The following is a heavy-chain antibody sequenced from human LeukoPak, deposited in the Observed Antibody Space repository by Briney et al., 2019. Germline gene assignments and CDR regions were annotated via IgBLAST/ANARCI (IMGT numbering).Heavy chain of an antibody. V-gene: IGHV3-30*18. Sequence: GGSLRLSCAASGFTFSSYGMHWVRQAPGKGLEWVAVISYDGSNKYYADSVKGRFTISRDNSKNTLYVQMNSLRAEDTAVYYCAKDPRRMARLITFGGGRPYYFDYWGQGTLVTVSS. CDR3: AKDPRRMARLITFGGGRPYYFDY. CDR1: GFTFSSYG. CDR2: ISYDGSNK. J-gene: IGHJ4*02. D-gene: IGHD3-16*01.